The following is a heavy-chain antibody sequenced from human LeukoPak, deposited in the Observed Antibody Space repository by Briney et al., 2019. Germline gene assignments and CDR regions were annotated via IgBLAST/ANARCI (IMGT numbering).Heavy chain of an antibody. D-gene: IGHD3-10*01. CDR2: MNPNSGNT. CDR1: GYTFTSYD. Sequence: ASVKVSCKASGYTFTSYDINWVRQAPGQGLEWMGWMNPNSGNTGYAQKFQGRVTMTRNTSISTAYMELSSLRSEDTAVYYCARGPPVLLWFGESWDYYYYYGMDVWGQGTTVTVSS. V-gene: IGHV1-8*01. J-gene: IGHJ6*02. CDR3: ARGPPVLLWFGESWDYYYYYGMDV.